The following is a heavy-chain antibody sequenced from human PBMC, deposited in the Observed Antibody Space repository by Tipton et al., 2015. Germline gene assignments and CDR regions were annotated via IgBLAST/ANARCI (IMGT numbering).Heavy chain of an antibody. CDR1: GFPFSTYV. V-gene: IGHV3-23*01. J-gene: IGHJ4*02. D-gene: IGHD2-2*01. Sequence: SLRLSCAVSGFPFSTYVINWVRLAPGKGLAWVSAIGGTSGSTYYADSVRGRFIISGDKSSNTVYLHINSLRAEDSAVYYCAKDMGSSWVFDYWGQGTLVTVSS. CDR3: AKDMGSSWVFDY. CDR2: IGGTSGST.